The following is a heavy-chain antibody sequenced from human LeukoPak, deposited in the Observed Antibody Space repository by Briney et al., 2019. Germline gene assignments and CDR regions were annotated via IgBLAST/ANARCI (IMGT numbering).Heavy chain of an antibody. CDR2: IYDGGST. Sequence: GGSLRLSCTASGFTFSSYWMHWVRQVPGKGLEWVSVIYDGGSTDYADSVKGRFTISRDNSKSTLYLQMNSLRAEDTAVYYCARDNYILTGYYNAFDIWGQGTLVTVSS. D-gene: IGHD3-9*01. V-gene: IGHV3-53*01. CDR1: GFTFSSYW. CDR3: ARDNYILTGYYNAFDI. J-gene: IGHJ3*02.